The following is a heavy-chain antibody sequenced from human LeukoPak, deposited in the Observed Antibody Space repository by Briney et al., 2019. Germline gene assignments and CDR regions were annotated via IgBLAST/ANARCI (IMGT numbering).Heavy chain of an antibody. D-gene: IGHD2-2*01. CDR1: GFTFSSYG. Sequence: PGRSLRLSCAASGFTFSSYGKHWVRQAPGKGLEWVAVIWYDGSNKYYADSVKGRFTISRDNSKNTLYLQMNSLRAEDTAVYYCARDGEYCSSTSCSYLFDYWGQGTLVTVSS. CDR2: IWYDGSNK. J-gene: IGHJ4*02. V-gene: IGHV3-33*01. CDR3: ARDGEYCSSTSCSYLFDY.